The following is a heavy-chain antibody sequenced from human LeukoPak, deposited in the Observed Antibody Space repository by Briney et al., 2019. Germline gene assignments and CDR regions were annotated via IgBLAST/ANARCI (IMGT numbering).Heavy chain of an antibody. J-gene: IGHJ4*02. CDR2: ISSSITI. D-gene: IGHD5-24*01. CDR3: ANLGPPGRDHYLES. CDR1: GFTFSSYS. V-gene: IGHV3-48*02. Sequence: PGGSLRLSCAASGFTFSSYSMNWVRQAPGKGLEWVSYISSSITIYYADSVKGRFIISRDNAKNSLYLQMNSLRDEDTAVYYCANLGPPGRDHYLESWGQGTLVTVSS.